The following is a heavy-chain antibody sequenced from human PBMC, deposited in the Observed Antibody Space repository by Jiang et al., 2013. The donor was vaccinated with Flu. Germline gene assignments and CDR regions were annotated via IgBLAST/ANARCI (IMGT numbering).Heavy chain of an antibody. Sequence: GAEVKKPGASVKVSCEASGYTFTGYFMHWVRQAPGQGLEWMGWINANSGGTNYAQKFQGRVTMTRDTSINTAYMELSRLTSDDTAVYYCARGTSIAARPGGYYYYYGMDVWGQGTTVTVSS. D-gene: IGHD6-6*01. CDR3: ARGTSIAARPGGYYYYYGMDV. CDR2: INANSGGT. J-gene: IGHJ6*02. V-gene: IGHV1-2*02. CDR1: GYTFTGYF.